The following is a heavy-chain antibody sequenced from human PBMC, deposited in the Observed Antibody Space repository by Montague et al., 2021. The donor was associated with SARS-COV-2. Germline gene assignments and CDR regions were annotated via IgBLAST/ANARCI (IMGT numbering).Heavy chain of an antibody. CDR2: IYYSRST. CDR3: ARAATITMIVVVIDAFDI. J-gene: IGHJ3*02. D-gene: IGHD3-22*01. V-gene: IGHV4-31*03. Sequence: TLSLTCTVSGGSISSGGYYWSWIRQHPGKGLEWIGYIYYSRSTYYNPSLKSRVTISVDTSKNQFSLKLSSVTAADTAVYYCARAATITMIVVVIDAFDIWGPGTMVTGSS. CDR1: GGSISSGGYY.